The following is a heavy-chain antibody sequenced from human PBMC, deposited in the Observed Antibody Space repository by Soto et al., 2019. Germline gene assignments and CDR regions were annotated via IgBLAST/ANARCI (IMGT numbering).Heavy chain of an antibody. D-gene: IGHD6-13*01. CDR1: GGTFSSYA. CDR3: AREGYSSSWYSFDY. CDR2: IIPIFGTA. V-gene: IGHV1-69*01. J-gene: IGHJ4*02. Sequence: QVQLVQSGAEVKKPGSSVKVSCKASGGTFSSYAISWVRQAPGQGLEWMGGIIPIFGTANYAQKFQGRVTITADESTSTAYMELSSLRSEDTAVYYCAREGYSSSWYSFDYWGQGTLVTVSS.